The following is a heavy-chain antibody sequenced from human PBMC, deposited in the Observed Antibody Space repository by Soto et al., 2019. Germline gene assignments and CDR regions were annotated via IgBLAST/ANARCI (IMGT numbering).Heavy chain of an antibody. D-gene: IGHD6-13*01. J-gene: IGHJ4*02. CDR2: ISGSGGST. Sequence: EVQLLESGGGLVQPGGSLRLSCAASEFTFSSYAMSWVRQAPGKGLEWVSAISGSGGSTYYADSVKGRFTISRDNSKNTLYLQMNSLRAEDTAVYYCAKDSSGYSSSRADYWGQGTLVTVSS. CDR3: AKDSSGYSSSRADY. CDR1: EFTFSSYA. V-gene: IGHV3-23*01.